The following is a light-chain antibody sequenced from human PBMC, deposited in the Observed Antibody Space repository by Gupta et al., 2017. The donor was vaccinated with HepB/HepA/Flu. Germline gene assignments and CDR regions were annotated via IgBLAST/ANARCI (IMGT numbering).Light chain of an antibody. Sequence: SYDLTQPPSLSVSPGQTASITCSGDKLGNKYTSWYQHRPAQSPVAVIYEDSKRPSGIPERFSGSNSGNTATLTITGTQALDEADYYCQAWDINTLIFGGGTKLTVL. CDR3: QAWDINTLI. CDR2: EDS. J-gene: IGLJ2*01. V-gene: IGLV3-1*01. CDR1: KLGNKY.